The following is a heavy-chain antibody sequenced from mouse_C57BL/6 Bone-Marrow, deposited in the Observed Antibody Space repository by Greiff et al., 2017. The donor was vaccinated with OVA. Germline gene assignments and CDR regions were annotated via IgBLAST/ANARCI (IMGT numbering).Heavy chain of an antibody. Sequence: QVQLKQPGAELVMPGASVKLSCKASGYTFTSYWMHWVKQRPGQGLEWIGEIDPSDSYTNYNQKFKGKSTLTVDKSSSTAYMQLSSLTSEDSAVYYCARDDYGNYGYYAMDYWGQGTSVTVSS. CDR1: GYTFTSYW. V-gene: IGHV1-69*01. CDR2: IDPSDSYT. CDR3: ARDDYGNYGYYAMDY. J-gene: IGHJ4*01. D-gene: IGHD2-1*01.